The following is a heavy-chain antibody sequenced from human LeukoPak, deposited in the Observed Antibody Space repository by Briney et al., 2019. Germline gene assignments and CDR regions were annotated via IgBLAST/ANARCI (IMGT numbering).Heavy chain of an antibody. CDR2: VDHTGST. CDR3: ARGRVSSSTWYSTYYYYFYMDA. Sequence: SETLSLTCSVSDDSITMYYWTWIRQPPGKGLEWIGYVDHTGSTNFNPSLNGRVSISRDTSKNLFSLRLRSVTAADTAVYFCARGRVSSSTWYSTYYYYFYMDAWGKGATVTVSS. D-gene: IGHD4-11*01. CDR1: DDSITMYY. V-gene: IGHV4-59*01. J-gene: IGHJ6*03.